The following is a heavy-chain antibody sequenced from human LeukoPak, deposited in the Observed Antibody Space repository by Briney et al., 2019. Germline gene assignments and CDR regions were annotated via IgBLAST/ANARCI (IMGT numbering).Heavy chain of an antibody. Sequence: SETLSLTCTVSSGSISGYHWNWIRQPPGKGLEWIGYIYYSGSTSYSPSLKSRVTISVDTSKSQFSLKLSSVTAADTAVYYCARRLTDYWSLDLWGRGTLVTVSS. V-gene: IGHV4-59*08. CDR3: ARRLTDYWSLDL. CDR2: IYYSGST. CDR1: SGSISGYH. J-gene: IGHJ2*01. D-gene: IGHD7-27*01.